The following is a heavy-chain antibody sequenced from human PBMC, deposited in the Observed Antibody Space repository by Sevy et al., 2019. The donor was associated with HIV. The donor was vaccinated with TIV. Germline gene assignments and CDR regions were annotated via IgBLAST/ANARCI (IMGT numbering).Heavy chain of an antibody. CDR2: FDPEDGET. Sequence: ASVKVSCKVSGYTLTELSMHWVRQAPGKGLEWMGGFDPEDGETIYAQKFQGRVTMTEDTSTDTAYMELSSLRSEDTAVYYCATVGIVATQNYFHYWGQGTLVTVSS. CDR3: ATVGIVATQNYFHY. V-gene: IGHV1-24*01. CDR1: GYTLTELS. D-gene: IGHD5-12*01. J-gene: IGHJ4*02.